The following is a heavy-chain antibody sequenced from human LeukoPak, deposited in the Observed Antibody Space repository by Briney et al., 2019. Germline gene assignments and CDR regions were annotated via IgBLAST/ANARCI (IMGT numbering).Heavy chain of an antibody. J-gene: IGHJ5*02. D-gene: IGHD6-19*01. CDR1: GYTFTGYY. CDR2: INPNSGGT. CDR3: ARGVAGTEGWFDP. Sequence: ASVKVSCKASGYTFTGYYMHWVRQAPGQGLEWMGWINPNSGGTNYAQKFQGRVTMTRDTSISTAYMELSSLRSEDTAVYYCARGVAGTEGWFDPWGQGTLVTVSS. V-gene: IGHV1-2*02.